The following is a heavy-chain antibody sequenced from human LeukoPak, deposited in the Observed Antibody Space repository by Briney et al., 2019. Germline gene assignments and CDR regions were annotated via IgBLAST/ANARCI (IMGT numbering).Heavy chain of an antibody. V-gene: IGHV4-34*01. D-gene: IGHD2-15*01. CDR1: GGSFSGCY. J-gene: IGHJ6*03. Sequence: PSETLSLTCAVYGGSFSGCYWSWIRQPPGKGLEWIGEINHSGSTNYNPSLKSRVTISVDTSKNQFSLKLSSVTAADTAVYYCAAARRGCSGGSCYSDYYYYMDVWGKGTTVTVSS. CDR3: AAARRGCSGGSCYSDYYYYMDV. CDR2: INHSGST.